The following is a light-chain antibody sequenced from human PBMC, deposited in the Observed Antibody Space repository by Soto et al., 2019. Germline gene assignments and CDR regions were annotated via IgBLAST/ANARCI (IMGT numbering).Light chain of an antibody. V-gene: IGKV1-5*03. Sequence: DIQITQSPSTLSASIGDRVTITCRASQSISSWLAWYQQKPGKAPKLLIYKASSLESGVPSRFSGSGSGKEFTLTISCLQPYEFASYYCQQYKSESQYPFGQGPKVDIK. CDR2: KAS. CDR3: QQYKSESQYP. CDR1: QSISSW. J-gene: IGKJ2*01.